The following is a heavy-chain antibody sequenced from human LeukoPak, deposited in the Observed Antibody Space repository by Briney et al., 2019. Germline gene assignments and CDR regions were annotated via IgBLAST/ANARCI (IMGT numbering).Heavy chain of an antibody. CDR3: ARGPVALPNDRLSLFFDF. D-gene: IGHD2-8*01. Sequence: PSQTLSLTCAVYGASFNTYYWTWLRQSPDKGLEWIGEVKHDGDTNVNPSLRSRVVMSVDASKNQFSLKMTSVTAADTAIYFCARGPVALPNDRLSLFFDFWGQRTLVTVSS. J-gene: IGHJ5*01. CDR1: GASFNTYY. CDR2: VKHDGDT. V-gene: IGHV4-34*01.